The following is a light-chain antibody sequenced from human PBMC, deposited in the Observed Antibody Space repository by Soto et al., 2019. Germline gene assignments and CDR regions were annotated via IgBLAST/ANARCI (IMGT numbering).Light chain of an antibody. V-gene: IGKV3-11*01. CDR1: QSVGTY. Sequence: EIVLTQSPATLSLIPGERATLSCGASQSVGTYLAWYQQKPGQAPRLLIYAASNRATGIPARFSGSGSGTDFTLTISSLEPEDFAVYYCQQRSNWPWTFGQGTKVEIK. CDR2: AAS. J-gene: IGKJ1*01. CDR3: QQRSNWPWT.